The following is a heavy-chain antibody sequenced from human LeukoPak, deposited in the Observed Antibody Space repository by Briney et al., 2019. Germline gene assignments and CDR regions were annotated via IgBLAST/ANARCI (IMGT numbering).Heavy chain of an antibody. V-gene: IGHV1-69*13. CDR1: GGTFSSYA. J-gene: IGHJ6*02. CDR3: ASNSGYDNYYGMDV. Sequence: GASVKVSCKASGGTFSSYAISWVRQAPGQGLEWMGGIIPIFGTANYAQKFQGRVTITADESTSTAYMELSSLRSEDTAVYYCASNSGYDNYYGMDVWGQGTTVTVSS. D-gene: IGHD5-12*01. CDR2: IIPIFGTA.